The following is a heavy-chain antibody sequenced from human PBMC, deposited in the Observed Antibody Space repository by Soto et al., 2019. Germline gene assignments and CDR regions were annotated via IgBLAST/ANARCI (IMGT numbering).Heavy chain of an antibody. Sequence: PGGSLRLSCAASGFTFSSYAMTWVRQAPGKGLEWVSAISDGGGRTYSADSVKGRFTISRDNSKNTLYLQMDRLRVEDTAVYYCANQWCTWNPENWFDPWGRATLVTVSS. CDR3: ANQWCTWNPENWFDP. CDR1: GFTFSSYA. J-gene: IGHJ5*02. V-gene: IGHV3-23*01. D-gene: IGHD2-8*01. CDR2: ISDGGGRT.